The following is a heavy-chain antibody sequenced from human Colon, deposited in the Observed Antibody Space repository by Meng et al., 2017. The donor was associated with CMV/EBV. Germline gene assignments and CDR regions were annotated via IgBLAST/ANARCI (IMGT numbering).Heavy chain of an antibody. CDR1: GGSMSGYY. V-gene: IGHV4-59*01. CDR3: ARGNDYWSGSVYYHYFDL. Sequence: SETLSLTCDVSGGSMSGYYWSRLRQPPGKELEWIGFIFDRGSVNYNPSLQSRLTMSADTSNNQFFLNLTSVSAADTAVYYCARGNDYWSGSVYYHYFDLWGRGTLVTVSS. J-gene: IGHJ2*01. CDR2: IFDRGSV. D-gene: IGHD3-3*01.